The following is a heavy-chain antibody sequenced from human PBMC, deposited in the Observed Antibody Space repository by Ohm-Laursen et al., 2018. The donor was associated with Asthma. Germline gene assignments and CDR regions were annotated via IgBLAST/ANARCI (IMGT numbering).Heavy chain of an antibody. Sequence: SLRLSCAASGITFSDSYMTWIRQAPGKGLEWLSYISASAGTMYYADSVKGRFTISRDNAKKSLFLHMSSLRAEDTAVYYCARGRSGGCYWGPCDFNSPLDVWGQGTTVIVSS. CDR2: ISASAGTM. J-gene: IGHJ6*02. V-gene: IGHV3-11*01. CDR1: GITFSDSY. D-gene: IGHD2-15*01. CDR3: ARGRSGGCYWGPCDFNSPLDV.